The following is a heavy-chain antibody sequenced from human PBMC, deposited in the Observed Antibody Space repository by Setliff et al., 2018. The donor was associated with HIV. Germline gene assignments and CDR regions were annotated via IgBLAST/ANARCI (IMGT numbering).Heavy chain of an antibody. CDR2: IYYTGRT. CDR3: ARDPHLAVFDY. CDR1: GGSVTSYL. J-gene: IGHJ4*02. Sequence: SETLSLTCSISGGSVTSYLWHWFWQPPGKGLEWIGYIYYTGRTNYNPSLKSRLTISMDTSKNQFSLKLKSVTAADTAVYFCARDPHLAVFDYWGLGTLVTVSS. V-gene: IGHV4-59*02.